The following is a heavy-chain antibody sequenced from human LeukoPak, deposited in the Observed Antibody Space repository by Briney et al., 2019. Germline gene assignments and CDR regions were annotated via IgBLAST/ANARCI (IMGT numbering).Heavy chain of an antibody. CDR2: IRANGVDT. CDR3: AKELPIVIVPAAVDC. CDR1: GFTFSTYV. Sequence: GGSLRLSCAASGFTFSTYVMSCIRQAPGEGLEWVSGIRANGVDTYYTNSVKGRFTVSRDNTKNTLYLQMNTLRAEHTAVYYCAKELPIVIVPAAVDCWGQGTLVTVSS. V-gene: IGHV3-23*01. J-gene: IGHJ4*02. D-gene: IGHD2-2*01.